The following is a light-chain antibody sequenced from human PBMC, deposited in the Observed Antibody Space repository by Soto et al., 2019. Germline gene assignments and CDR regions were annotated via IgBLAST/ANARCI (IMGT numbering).Light chain of an antibody. J-gene: IGKJ1*01. Sequence: ELVLTQSPVALSLSSGERATLSCRASQSVSSTLLTWYQQKPGQAPRLLIYGVSSRATGIPDRFSGSGSGKAFTLTTSRVEPEAFAVYFGQHYGDSSGTFAQGSRVE. V-gene: IGKV3-20*01. CDR2: GVS. CDR1: QSVSSTL. CDR3: QHYGDSSGT.